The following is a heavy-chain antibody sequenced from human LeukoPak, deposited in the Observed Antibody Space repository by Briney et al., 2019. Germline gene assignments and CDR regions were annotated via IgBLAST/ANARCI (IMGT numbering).Heavy chain of an antibody. CDR3: ARDFCGGGCWFGP. CDR2: IYTSGGT. V-gene: IGHV4-4*07. J-gene: IGHJ5*02. D-gene: IGHD2-21*02. CDR1: GGSISGDY. Sequence: IPSETLSLTCTVSGGSISGDYWSWIRQPAGKGLEWIGRIYTSGGTNYNPSLKSRVTMSVDTSKNQFSLRLGSVTAADTAVYYCARDFCGGGCWFGPWGQGTLVTVSS.